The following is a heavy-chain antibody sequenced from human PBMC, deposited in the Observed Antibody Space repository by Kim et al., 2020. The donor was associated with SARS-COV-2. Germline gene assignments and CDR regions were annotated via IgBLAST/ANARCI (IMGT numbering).Heavy chain of an antibody. CDR2: ISSSSSYI. V-gene: IGHV3-21*01. D-gene: IGHD6-19*01. J-gene: IGHJ3*02. Sequence: GGSLRLSCAASGFTFSSYSMNWVRQAPGKGLEWVSSISSSSSYIYYADSVKGRFTISRDNAKNSLYLQMNSLRAEDTAVYYCAREFIPRDSSGWDDAFDIWGEGTMVTVSS. CDR1: GFTFSSYS. CDR3: AREFIPRDSSGWDDAFDI.